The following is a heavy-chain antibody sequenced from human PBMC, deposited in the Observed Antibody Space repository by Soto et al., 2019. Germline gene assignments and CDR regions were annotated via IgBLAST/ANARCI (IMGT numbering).Heavy chain of an antibody. CDR2: ISGSGGST. CDR1: GFTFSSYA. D-gene: IGHD6-19*01. Sequence: AGGSLRLSCAASGFTFSSYAMSWVRQAPGKGLEWVSAISGSGGSTYYADSVKGRFTISRDNSKNTLYLQMNSLRAEDTAVYYWANSQWLVPFDYWGQGTLVTVSS. J-gene: IGHJ4*02. V-gene: IGHV3-23*01. CDR3: ANSQWLVPFDY.